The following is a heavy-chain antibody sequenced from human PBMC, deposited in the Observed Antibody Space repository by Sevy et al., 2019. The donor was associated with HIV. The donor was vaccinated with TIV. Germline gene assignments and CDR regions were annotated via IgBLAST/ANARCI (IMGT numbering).Heavy chain of an antibody. CDR2: INSSGRT. V-gene: IGHV4-61*02. J-gene: IGHJ6*03. Sequence: SETLSLTCSVSGGSISRGKFYWTWIRQAAGKGLEWIGRINSSGRTNYNPSLESRVTISVDTSKNDLSLQLTSVTAADSAIYYCARGYFSSFPDDYYYYMDVWGKGTAVTVSS. D-gene: IGHD6-13*01. CDR1: GGSISRGKFY. CDR3: ARGYFSSFPDDYYYYMDV.